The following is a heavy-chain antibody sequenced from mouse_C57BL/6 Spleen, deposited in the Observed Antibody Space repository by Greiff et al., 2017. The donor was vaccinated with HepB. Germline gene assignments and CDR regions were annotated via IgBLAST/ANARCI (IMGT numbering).Heavy chain of an antibody. J-gene: IGHJ4*01. CDR1: GFSLTSYG. CDR3: ARNLGWAYAMDY. CDR2: IWSGGST. Sequence: VQLQQSGPGLVQPSQSLSITCTVSGFSLTSYGVHWVRQSPGKGLEWLGVIWSGGSTDYNAAFISRLSISKDNSKSQVFFKMNSLQADDTVIYYCARNLGWAYAMDYWGQGTSVTVSS. V-gene: IGHV2-2*01. D-gene: IGHD1-1*02.